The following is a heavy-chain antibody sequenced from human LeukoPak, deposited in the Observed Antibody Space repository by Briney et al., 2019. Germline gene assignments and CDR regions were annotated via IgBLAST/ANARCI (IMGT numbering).Heavy chain of an antibody. CDR1: GGSISSSSYY. J-gene: IGHJ5*02. Sequence: PSETLSLTCTVSGGSISSSSYYWSWIRQPPGKGLEWIGYIYYSGSTNYNPSLKSRVTISVDTSKNQFSLKLSSVTAADTAVYYCARFYVVAASQYNWFDPWGQGTLVTVSS. CDR2: IYYSGST. V-gene: IGHV4-61*01. D-gene: IGHD2-15*01. CDR3: ARFYVVAASQYNWFDP.